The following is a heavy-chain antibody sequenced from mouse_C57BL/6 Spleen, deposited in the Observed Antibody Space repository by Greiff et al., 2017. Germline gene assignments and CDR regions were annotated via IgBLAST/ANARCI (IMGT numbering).Heavy chain of an antibody. CDR2: IDPANGNT. V-gene: IGHV14-3*01. CDR1: GFNIKNTY. D-gene: IGHD1-1*01. CDR3: ASTTVVADYAMDY. J-gene: IGHJ4*01. Sequence: VQLQQSVAELVRPGASVKLSCTASGFNIKNTYMHWVKQRPEQGLDWIGRIDPANGNTKYAPKFQGKATITADTSSNTAYLQLSSLTSEDTAIYYCASTTVVADYAMDYWGQGTSVTVSS.